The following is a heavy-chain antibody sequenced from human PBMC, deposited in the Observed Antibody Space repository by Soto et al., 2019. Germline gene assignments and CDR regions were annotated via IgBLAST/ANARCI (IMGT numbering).Heavy chain of an antibody. J-gene: IGHJ5*02. CDR1: GGSFSGYY. V-gene: IGHV4-34*01. D-gene: IGHD3-9*01. CDR2: INHSGST. CDR3: ARGRPYYDILTGYQNNWFDP. Sequence: SETLSLTCAVYGGSFSGYYWSWIRQPPGKGLEWIGEINHSGSTNYNPSLKSRVTISVGTSKNQFSLKLSSVTAADTAVYYCARGRPYYDILTGYQNNWFDPWGQGTLVTVSS.